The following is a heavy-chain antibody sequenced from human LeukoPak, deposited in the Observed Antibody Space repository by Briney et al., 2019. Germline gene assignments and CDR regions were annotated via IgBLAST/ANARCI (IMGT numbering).Heavy chain of an antibody. V-gene: IGHV5-51*01. D-gene: IGHD2-21*01. Sequence: GASLKISCKGSGYSFTSYWIGWVRQMPGKGLEWMGIIYPGDSDTRYSPSFQGQVTISADTSISTSSLQWSSLKASDTAMYYCARTGTYSSDAFDIWGQGTVVTVSS. CDR2: IYPGDSDT. CDR3: ARTGTYSSDAFDI. J-gene: IGHJ3*02. CDR1: GYSFTSYW.